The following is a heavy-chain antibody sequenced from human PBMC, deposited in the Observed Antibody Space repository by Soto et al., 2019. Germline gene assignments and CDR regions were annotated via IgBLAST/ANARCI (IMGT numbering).Heavy chain of an antibody. V-gene: IGHV4-59*01. CDR3: VGSGRPYGSGSYSLYYFDY. CDR1: GGSISSYY. J-gene: IGHJ4*02. Sequence: SETLSLTCTVSGGSISSYYWSWIRQPPGKGLEWIGYIYYSGSTNYNPSLKSRVTISVDTSKNQFSLKLSSVTAADTAVYYCVGSGRPYGSGSYSLYYFDYWGQGTLVTVSS. CDR2: IYYSGST. D-gene: IGHD3-10*01.